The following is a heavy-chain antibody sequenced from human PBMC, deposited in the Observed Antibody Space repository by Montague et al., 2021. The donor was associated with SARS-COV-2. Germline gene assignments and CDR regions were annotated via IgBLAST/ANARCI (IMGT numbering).Heavy chain of an antibody. CDR3: ARGLLGYSGSWDL. V-gene: IGHV4-4*09. D-gene: IGHD6-13*01. J-gene: IGHJ5*02. Sequence: SETLSLTCTVSDDSIGPYYWSWIRQPPGKGLEWIGYIYNSATIKYNSSLKRRVTISDDRSKNLFSLKINSVTTADTAMYYCARGLLGYSGSWDLWGQGTLVTVSA. CDR1: DDSIGPYY. CDR2: IYNSATI.